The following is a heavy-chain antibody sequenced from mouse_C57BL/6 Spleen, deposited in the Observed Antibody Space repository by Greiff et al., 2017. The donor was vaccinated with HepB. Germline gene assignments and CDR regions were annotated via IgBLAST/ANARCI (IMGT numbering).Heavy chain of an antibody. J-gene: IGHJ4*01. CDR3: AKNCDYDVYYAMDY. D-gene: IGHD2-4*01. V-gene: IGHV2-5*01. Sequence: VQLQQSGPGLVLPSQSLSITCTVSGFSLTSYGVHWVRQSPGKGLEWLGVIWRGGSTDYDAAFMSRLSITKDNSKSQVFFKMNSLQADDTAIYYCAKNCDYDVYYAMDYWGQGTSVTVSS. CDR1: GFSLTSYG. CDR2: IWRGGST.